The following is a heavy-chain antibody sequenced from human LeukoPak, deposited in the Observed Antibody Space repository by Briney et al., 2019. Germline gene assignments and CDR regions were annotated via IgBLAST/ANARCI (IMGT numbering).Heavy chain of an antibody. Sequence: SQTLSLTCTVSGGSISSGDYYWSWIRQPPGKGLEWIGYIYYSGSTNYNPSLKSRVTISVDTSKNQFSLKLSSVTAADTAVYYCARQGVVTATPHFDYWGQGTLVTVSS. CDR2: IYYSGST. D-gene: IGHD3-22*01. V-gene: IGHV4-61*08. CDR3: ARQGVVTATPHFDY. J-gene: IGHJ4*02. CDR1: GGSISSGDYY.